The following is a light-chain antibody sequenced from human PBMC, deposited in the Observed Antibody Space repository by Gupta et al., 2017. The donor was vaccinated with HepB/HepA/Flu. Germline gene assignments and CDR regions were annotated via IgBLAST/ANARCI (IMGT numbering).Light chain of an antibody. CDR2: WAS. CDR1: QNLLHSSNNKNS. J-gene: IGKJ4*01. V-gene: IGKV4-1*01. Sequence: DIVMTQSPHSLAVSLGEPATFNCKSIQNLLHSSNNKNSLAWYHQKPGQPAKLLLCWASCRESSVPHTISSSGSSAAFTLIIINLLAPDVVFSYCRQDFYFPFTFGRGTRVEIK. CDR3: RQDFYFPFT.